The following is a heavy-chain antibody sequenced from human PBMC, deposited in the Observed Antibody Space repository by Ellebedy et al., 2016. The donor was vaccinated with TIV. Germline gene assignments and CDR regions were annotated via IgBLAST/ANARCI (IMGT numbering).Heavy chain of an antibody. V-gene: IGHV3-72*01. J-gene: IGHJ4*02. D-gene: IGHD1-26*01. Sequence: GESLKIFCEVFGFTLSDHYMEWVRQAPGKGLEWRGRPRNRAKDYTTEYAASVKGRFTISRDDSKNSLYLQMDSLKAEDTGVYYCARSRTVGATAPDYWGQGTLVTVSS. CDR3: ARSRTVGATAPDY. CDR1: GFTLSDHY. CDR2: PRNRAKDYTT.